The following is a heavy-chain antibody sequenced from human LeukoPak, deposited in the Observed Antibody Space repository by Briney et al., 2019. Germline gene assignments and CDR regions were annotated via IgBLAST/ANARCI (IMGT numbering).Heavy chain of an antibody. CDR2: SIPIFGTA. J-gene: IGHJ3*02. D-gene: IGHD3-10*01. CDR3: ARDLNKYYYGSGSYYGLAFDI. Sequence: ASVKVSCKASGGTFSSYAISWVRQAPGQGLEWMGGSIPIFGTANYAQKFQGRVTITADESTSTAYMELSGLRSEDTAVYYCARDLNKYYYGSGSYYGLAFDIWGQGTMVTVSS. V-gene: IGHV1-69*13. CDR1: GGTFSSYA.